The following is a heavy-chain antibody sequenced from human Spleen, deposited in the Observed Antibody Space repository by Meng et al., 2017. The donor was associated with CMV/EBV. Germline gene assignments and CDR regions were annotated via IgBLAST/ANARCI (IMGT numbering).Heavy chain of an antibody. CDR2: ISAYNGNT. CDR1: GYTFTSYG. CDR3: AIRYSGSKSVLDY. D-gene: IGHD1-26*01. J-gene: IGHJ4*02. V-gene: IGHV1-18*01. Sequence: QGELVRLGGEVKKPGAAVKVSCKASGYTFTSYGIRWVRPAPGQRLEWMGWISAYNGNTNYAQKLQGRVIMTTDTSTSTAYMELRSLRSDDTAVYYCAIRYSGSKSVLDYWGQGTLVTVSS.